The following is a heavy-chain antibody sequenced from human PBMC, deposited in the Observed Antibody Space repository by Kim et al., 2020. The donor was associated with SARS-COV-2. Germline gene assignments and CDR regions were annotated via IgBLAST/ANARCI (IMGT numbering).Heavy chain of an antibody. D-gene: IGHD5-18*01. CDR2: IYHSGST. Sequence: SETLSLTCAVSGGSISSSNWWSWVRQPPGKGLEWIGEIYHSGSTNYNPSLKSRVTISVDKSKNQFSLKLSSVTAADTAVYYCARDLRVPLYSYEVYGMDVWGQGTTVTVSS. V-gene: IGHV4-4*02. CDR1: GGSISSSNW. J-gene: IGHJ6*02. CDR3: ARDLRVPLYSYEVYGMDV.